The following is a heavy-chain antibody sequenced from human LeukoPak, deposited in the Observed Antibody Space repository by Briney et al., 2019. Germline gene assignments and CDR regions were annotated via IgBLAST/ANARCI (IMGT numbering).Heavy chain of an antibody. CDR3: ARVSQSRVVAAFDI. CDR1: GYTLTAYY. D-gene: IGHD2-15*01. V-gene: IGHV1-2*02. J-gene: IGHJ3*02. Sequence: ASVKVSCKASGYTLTAYYMHWVRQAPGQGREWMGWMNPNSGAINYAQKFQGRVTMTRDTSISTAYMDLSRLISDDTAVYYCARVSQSRVVAAFDIWGQGTMVTVSS. CDR2: MNPNSGAI.